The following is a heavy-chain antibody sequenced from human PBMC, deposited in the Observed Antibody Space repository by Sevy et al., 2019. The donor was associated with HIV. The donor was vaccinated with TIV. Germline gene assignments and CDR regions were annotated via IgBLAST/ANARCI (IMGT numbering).Heavy chain of an antibody. D-gene: IGHD2-2*02. V-gene: IGHV3-11*01. J-gene: IGHJ6*02. CDR3: ARSRAYCSSTSCYTRDYYYYGMDV. Sequence: GGSLRLSCAASGFTFSDYYMSWIRQAPGKGLEWVSYISSSGSTIYYADSVKGRFTISRDNAKNSLYLQMNSLRAEDTAVYYCARSRAYCSSTSCYTRDYYYYGMDVWGQGTTVTVSS. CDR1: GFTFSDYY. CDR2: ISSSGSTI.